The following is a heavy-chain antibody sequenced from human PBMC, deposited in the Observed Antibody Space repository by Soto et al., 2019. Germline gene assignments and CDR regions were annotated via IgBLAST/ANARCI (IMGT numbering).Heavy chain of an antibody. V-gene: IGHV4-34*01. Sequence: SETLSLTCAVYGGSFSGYYWSWIRQPPGKGLEWIGEINHSGSTNYNPSLKSRVTISVDTSKNQFSLKLSSVTAADTAVYYCARDRGYSYGRGYYYGMDVWGQGTTVT. D-gene: IGHD5-18*01. J-gene: IGHJ6*02. CDR1: GGSFSGYY. CDR3: ARDRGYSYGRGYYYGMDV. CDR2: INHSGST.